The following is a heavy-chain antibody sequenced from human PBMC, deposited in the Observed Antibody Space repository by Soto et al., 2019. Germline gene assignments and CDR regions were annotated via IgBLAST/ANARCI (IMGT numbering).Heavy chain of an antibody. D-gene: IGHD1-26*01. CDR2: ISYDGSNK. V-gene: IGHV3-30*18. Sequence: GGSLRLSCAASGFTFSSYVMHWVLQAQGKGLEWVAVISYDGSNKYYADSVKGRFTISRDNSKNTLYLQMNSLRAEDTAVYYCAKLLVGARDYYYYGMDVWGQGTTVTVSS. J-gene: IGHJ6*02. CDR3: AKLLVGARDYYYYGMDV. CDR1: GFTFSSYV.